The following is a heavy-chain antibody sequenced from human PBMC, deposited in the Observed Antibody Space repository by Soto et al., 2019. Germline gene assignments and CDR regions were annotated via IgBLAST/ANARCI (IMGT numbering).Heavy chain of an antibody. J-gene: IGHJ4*02. CDR3: ARSSLEWLLLFDF. D-gene: IGHD3-3*01. CDR1: GFPFSSYG. V-gene: IGHV3-33*01. Sequence: GGSLSLSCAASGFPFSSYGLNCVRQAPGKGLEWVAVLWYDGSNENYADSVKGRFTISRDNSKNTLYLQMNSLRAEDTAVYYCARSSLEWLLLFDFWGQGTQVTVSS. CDR2: LWYDGSNE.